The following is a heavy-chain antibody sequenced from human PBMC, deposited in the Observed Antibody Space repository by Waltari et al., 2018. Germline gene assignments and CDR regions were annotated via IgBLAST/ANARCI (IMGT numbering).Heavy chain of an antibody. Sequence: QVQLVESGGGVVQPGGSLRLSCAASGFTFSSYGMHWVRQDPGKGLEWVAFIRYDESTKYYADSVKGRFTISRDNSKNTLYLQMNSLRAEDTAVYYCAKDSKTMAVAATLDYWGQGTLVTVSS. V-gene: IGHV3-30*02. J-gene: IGHJ4*02. CDR3: AKDSKTMAVAATLDY. CDR1: GFTFSSYG. CDR2: IRYDESTK. D-gene: IGHD6-19*01.